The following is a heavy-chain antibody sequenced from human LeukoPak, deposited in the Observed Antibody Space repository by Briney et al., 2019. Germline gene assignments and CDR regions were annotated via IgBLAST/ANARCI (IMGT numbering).Heavy chain of an antibody. CDR1: GFTFSSYW. CDR3: TREEGYLEHDH. Sequence: PGGSLRLSCAASGFTFSSYWVSWVRQAPGKGLEWVANIRPDGSEILYVDSVKGRFTISRDNTKKSLYLQMNSLRAEDTAVYYCTREEGYLEHDHWGQGTLVTVSS. V-gene: IGHV3-7*01. J-gene: IGHJ4*02. CDR2: IRPDGSEI. D-gene: IGHD6-13*01.